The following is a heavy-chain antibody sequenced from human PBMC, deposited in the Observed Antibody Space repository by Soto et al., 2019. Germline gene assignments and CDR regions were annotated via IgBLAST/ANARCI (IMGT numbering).Heavy chain of an antibody. D-gene: IGHD3-22*01. CDR2: INAGNGNT. CDR3: ARVSDYYDSSGYLAY. CDR1: GYTFTSYA. V-gene: IGHV1-3*01. J-gene: IGHJ4*02. Sequence: ASVKVSCKASGYTFTSYAKHWVRQAPGQRLEWMGWINAGNGNTKYSQKFQGRVTITRDTSASTAYMKLSSLRSEDTAVYYCARVSDYYDSSGYLAYWGQGTLVTVSS.